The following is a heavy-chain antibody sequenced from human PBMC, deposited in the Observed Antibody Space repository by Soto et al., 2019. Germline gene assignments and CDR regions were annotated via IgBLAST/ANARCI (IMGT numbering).Heavy chain of an antibody. CDR2: IYYSGST. Sequence: ETLSLTCTVSGGSISGYYWSWIRQPPGKGLEWIGYIYYSGSTNYNPSLKSRATISVDTSKNQVSLKLSSVTAADTAVYYCAREVSWGGYFDYWGQGTLVTVSS. D-gene: IGHD3-3*01. CDR1: GGSISGYY. J-gene: IGHJ4*02. CDR3: AREVSWGGYFDY. V-gene: IGHV4-59*01.